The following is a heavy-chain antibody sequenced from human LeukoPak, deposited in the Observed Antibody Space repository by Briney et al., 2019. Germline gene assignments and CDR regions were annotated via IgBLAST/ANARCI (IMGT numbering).Heavy chain of an antibody. CDR3: ARRGIAAAGTPPGEGGLDY. CDR2: IYPGDSDT. V-gene: IGHV5-51*01. J-gene: IGHJ4*02. D-gene: IGHD6-13*01. CDR1: GYSFTSYR. Sequence: GESLKISCKGSGYSFTSYRIGWVRQMPGKGLEWMGIIYPGDSDTRYSPSFQGQVTISADKSISTAYLQWSSLKASDTAMYYCARRGIAAAGTPPGEGGLDYWGQGTLVTVSS.